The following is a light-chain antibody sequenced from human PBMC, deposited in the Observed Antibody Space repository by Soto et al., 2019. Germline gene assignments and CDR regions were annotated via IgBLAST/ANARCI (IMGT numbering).Light chain of an antibody. CDR3: AAWEDSLNGFYV. J-gene: IGLJ1*01. Sequence: QSVLTQPPSASGTPGQRVTISCSGSSSNIGSNTVSWYQQLPGTAPKLLIYSNNRRPSGVPERFSGSNSGTSASLAISGLQSEDEADYYCAAWEDSLNGFYVFGTGTKVTVL. V-gene: IGLV1-44*01. CDR2: SNN. CDR1: SSNIGSNT.